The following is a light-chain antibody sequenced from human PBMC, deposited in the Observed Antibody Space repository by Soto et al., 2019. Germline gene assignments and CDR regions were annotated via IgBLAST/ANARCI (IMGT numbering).Light chain of an antibody. Sequence: EIVLTQSPATLSLSPGERATLSCRASQSVSSYLAWYQQKPGQAPRLLIYDASNRATGIPARFSGSGSGTDITLTISRLEPEDFAVYYCQQRSNWPPTFGQGTKLDIK. CDR3: QQRSNWPPT. CDR1: QSVSSY. CDR2: DAS. J-gene: IGKJ2*01. V-gene: IGKV3-11*01.